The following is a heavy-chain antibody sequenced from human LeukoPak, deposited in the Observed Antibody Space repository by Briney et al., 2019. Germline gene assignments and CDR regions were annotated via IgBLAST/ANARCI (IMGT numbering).Heavy chain of an antibody. CDR1: GFTFSTYA. J-gene: IGHJ4*02. D-gene: IGHD4/OR15-4a*01. CDR3: AKARGDYGQSFDY. Sequence: GGSLRLSCAASGFTFSTYAMSWVRQAPGKGLEWVSVISGSGDTAYYADSVRGRFAISRDNSKNTLSLQMNSLRVEDTAVYYCAKARGDYGQSFDYWGQGTLVTVSS. CDR2: ISGSGDTA. V-gene: IGHV3-23*01.